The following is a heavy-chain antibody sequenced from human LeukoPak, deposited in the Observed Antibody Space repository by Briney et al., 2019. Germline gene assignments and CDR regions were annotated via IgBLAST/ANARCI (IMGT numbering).Heavy chain of an antibody. D-gene: IGHD5-18*01. CDR2: INPNSGGT. V-gene: IGHV1-2*02. CDR3: ARETAMVRSHPDYGMDV. J-gene: IGHJ6*02. Sequence: ASVKVSCKASGYTFTGYYMHWVRQAPGQGLEWMGWINPNSGGTNYAQKFQGRVTMTRDTSISTAYMELSRLRSDDTAVYYCARETAMVRSHPDYGMDVWGQGTTVTVSS. CDR1: GYTFTGYY.